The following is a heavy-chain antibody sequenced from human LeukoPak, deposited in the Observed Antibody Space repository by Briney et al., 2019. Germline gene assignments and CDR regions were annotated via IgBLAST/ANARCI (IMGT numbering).Heavy chain of an antibody. CDR1: GFTFSSYS. CDR3: AKINSSPLSADP. J-gene: IGHJ5*02. V-gene: IGHV3-21*04. CDR2: ITSSGRYI. Sequence: PGGSLRLSCAASGFTFSSYSMNWVRQAPGKGLEWVSSITSSGRYIYYADSVKGRFTISRDNSKNTLYLQMNSLRAEDTAVYYCAKINSSPLSADPWGQGTLVTVSS. D-gene: IGHD6-13*01.